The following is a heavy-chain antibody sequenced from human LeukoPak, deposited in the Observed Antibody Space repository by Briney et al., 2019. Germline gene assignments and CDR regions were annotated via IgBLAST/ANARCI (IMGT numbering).Heavy chain of an antibody. V-gene: IGHV7-4-1*02. CDR2: INTNTGTP. Sequence: ASVTVSFKASGYTFSIYGMNWVRQAPGQGLEWVGWINTNTGTPTYAQGFTGRFVFSLDTSVSTAYLQISSLKAEDTAVYYCARDPIVVVVAANNYFDPWGQGTLVTVSS. CDR3: ARDPIVVVVAANNYFDP. D-gene: IGHD2-15*01. CDR1: GYTFSIYG. J-gene: IGHJ5*02.